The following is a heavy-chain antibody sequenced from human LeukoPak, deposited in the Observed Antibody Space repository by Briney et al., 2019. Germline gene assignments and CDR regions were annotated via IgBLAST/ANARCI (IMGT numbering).Heavy chain of an antibody. J-gene: IGHJ4*02. V-gene: IGHV3-23*01. CDR2: ISGSGGST. CDR3: AXXKRSIAARXYDY. Sequence: GGSLRLSCAASGFTFSSYSMSWVRQAPGKGLEWVSAISGSGGSTYXADSXXGRFTISRDNSKNTLYLQMNSLRAEDTAVYYCAXXKRSIAARXYDYWGQGTLVTVSS. CDR1: GFTFSSYS. D-gene: IGHD6-6*01.